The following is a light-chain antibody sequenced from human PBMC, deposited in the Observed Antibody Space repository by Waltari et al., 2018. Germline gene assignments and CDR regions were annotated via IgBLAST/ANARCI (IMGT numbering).Light chain of an antibody. CDR3: QQYNKWPAN. J-gene: IGKJ3*01. Sequence: EIVLTQSPTTLSVSPGERVTLSCRASQSLTPNLAWYQQKPGQAPRLLVYGASIRVTEIPARFSGSGSGTELTLTISSLQSEDFALYFCQQYNKWPANLGPGTKVDIK. V-gene: IGKV3-15*01. CDR1: QSLTPN. CDR2: GAS.